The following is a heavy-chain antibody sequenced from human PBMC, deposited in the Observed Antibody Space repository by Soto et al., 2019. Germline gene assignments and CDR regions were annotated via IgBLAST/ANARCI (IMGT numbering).Heavy chain of an antibody. D-gene: IGHD5-12*01. V-gene: IGHV3-30-3*01. J-gene: IGHJ6*02. CDR2: ISYDGSNK. Sequence: QVQLVESGGGVVQPGRSLRLSCAASGFTSSSYAMHWVRQAPGKGLEWVAVISYDGSNKYYADSVKGRFTISRDNSKNTLYLQMKSLRAEDTAVYYCARDFYRFNSGYGFSMDVWGQGTTVTVSS. CDR3: ARDFYRFNSGYGFSMDV. CDR1: GFTSSSYA.